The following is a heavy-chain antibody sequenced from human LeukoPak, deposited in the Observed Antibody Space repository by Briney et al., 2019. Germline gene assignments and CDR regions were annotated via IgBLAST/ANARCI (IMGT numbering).Heavy chain of an antibody. CDR2: IYTSGST. V-gene: IGHV4-4*07. Sequence: NPSETLSLTCTVSGGSISSYYWSWIRQPAGKGLEWIGRIYTSGSTNYNPPLKSRVTMSVDTSKNQISLKVNSVTAADTAVYYCARESYSSSYLFDFWGQGTLVTVS. J-gene: IGHJ4*02. CDR3: ARESYSSSYLFDF. CDR1: GGSISSYY. D-gene: IGHD6-6*01.